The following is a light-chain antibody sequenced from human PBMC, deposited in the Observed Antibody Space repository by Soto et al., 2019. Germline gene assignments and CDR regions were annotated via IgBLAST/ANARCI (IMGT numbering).Light chain of an antibody. V-gene: IGLV1-40*01. CDR2: DNI. CDR3: QSFDTGLSGAI. CDR1: SSNIGAGYA. Sequence: QSALAQPPSVSGAPGQRVTVSCTRSSSNIGAGYAVHWYQQLPGAAPKLLLYDNIERPSGVPDRFSGSKSGTSASLAITGLQAEDEADYYCQSFDTGLSGAIFGGGTKLTVL. J-gene: IGLJ2*01.